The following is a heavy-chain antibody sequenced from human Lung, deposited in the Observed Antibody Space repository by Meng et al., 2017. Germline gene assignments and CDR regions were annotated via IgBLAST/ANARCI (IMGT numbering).Heavy chain of an antibody. CDR1: GASISTGGYY. V-gene: IGHV4-39*01. Sequence: LQESVPGRVQASGALFLKCSCTGASISTGGYYWDWIRHPPGKGLAWIGSIGHSGFTYYTPSLKSRVAVSLDTYTSQFALMLTSVTAEDTSVYYCVRSSAWVRTGFDPWGQGTLVTVSS. D-gene: IGHD6-19*01. J-gene: IGHJ5*02. CDR2: IGHSGFT. CDR3: VRSSAWVRTGFDP.